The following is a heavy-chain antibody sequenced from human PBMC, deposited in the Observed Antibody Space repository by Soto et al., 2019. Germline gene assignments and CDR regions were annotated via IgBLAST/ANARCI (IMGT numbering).Heavy chain of an antibody. D-gene: IGHD6-13*01. CDR2: INPSGGST. CDR1: GYTFTSYY. Sequence: QVQLVQSGAEVKKPGASVKVSCKASGYTFTSYYMHWVRQAPGQGLEWMGIINPSGGSTSYAQKFQGRVTMTRDTSTSTVYMELSSLRSEDTAVYYCATAATIAAALSAFAIWGQGTMVTVSS. V-gene: IGHV1-46*01. CDR3: ATAATIAAALSAFAI. J-gene: IGHJ3*02.